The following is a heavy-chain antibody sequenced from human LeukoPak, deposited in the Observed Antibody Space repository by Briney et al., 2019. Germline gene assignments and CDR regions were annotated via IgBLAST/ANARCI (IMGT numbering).Heavy chain of an antibody. Sequence: GGSLRLSCAASGFTFGDYTMNWVRQAPGKGLEWVSSISSSGTYKYYADSVKGRFTISRDNAQNSLYLQMNSLRAKDSSVYYCARPTTVTTISADAFDIWGQGTMVTVSS. CDR3: ARPTTVTTISADAFDI. CDR1: GFTFGDYT. D-gene: IGHD4-17*01. V-gene: IGHV3-21*01. CDR2: ISSSGTYK. J-gene: IGHJ3*02.